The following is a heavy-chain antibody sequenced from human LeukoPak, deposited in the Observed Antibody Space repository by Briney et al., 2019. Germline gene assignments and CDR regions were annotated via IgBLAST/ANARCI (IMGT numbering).Heavy chain of an antibody. CDR3: ARDGAYGDFDY. J-gene: IGHJ4*02. CDR2: ISSRISTT. CDR1: GFTFSAYS. V-gene: IGHV3-48*04. Sequence: GGSLRLSCAASGFTFSAYSMNWVRQAPGKGLEWISYISSRISTTYYADSVEGRFTISRDDAKNSLYLQMNSLRAEDTAVYYCARDGAYGDFDYWGQGTLVTVSS. D-gene: IGHD4-17*01.